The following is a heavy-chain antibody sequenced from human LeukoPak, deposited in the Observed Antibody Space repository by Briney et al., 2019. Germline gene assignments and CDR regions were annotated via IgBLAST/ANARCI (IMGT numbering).Heavy chain of an antibody. V-gene: IGHV4-39*01. CDR1: GGSISSSSYY. CDR2: IYYSGST. Sequence: SETLSLTCTVSGGSISSSSYYWGWIRQPPGKGLEWIGSIYYSGSTYYNPSLKSRVTISVDTSKNQFSLKLSSVTAADTAVYYCARPRAGGDFDYWGQGTLVTVSS. CDR3: ARPRAGGDFDY. D-gene: IGHD3-16*01. J-gene: IGHJ4*02.